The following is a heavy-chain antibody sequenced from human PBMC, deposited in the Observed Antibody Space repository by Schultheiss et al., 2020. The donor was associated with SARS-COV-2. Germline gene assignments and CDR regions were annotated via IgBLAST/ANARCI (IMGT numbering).Heavy chain of an antibody. CDR1: GYTFTSYD. J-gene: IGHJ6*02. Sequence: ASVKVSCKASGYTFTSYDINWVRQATGQGLEWMGGFDPEDGETIYAQKFQGRVTMTTDTSTSTAYMELRSLRSDDTAVYYCARELYSSSWYNYYGMDVWGQGTTVTVSS. CDR3: ARELYSSSWYNYYGMDV. CDR2: FDPEDGET. V-gene: IGHV1-18*01. D-gene: IGHD6-13*01.